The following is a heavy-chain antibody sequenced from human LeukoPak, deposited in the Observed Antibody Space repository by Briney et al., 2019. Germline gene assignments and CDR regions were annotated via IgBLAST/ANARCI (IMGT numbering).Heavy chain of an antibody. V-gene: IGHV3-30*18. Sequence: PGGCVRLSCAASGFTFSVYAMHWVRQAPGKGLEWVAVLLYDGANKYYADSVEGRFTISRDNSKNTMYLQMNSLRAEDTAVYYCAKDRHYGDYRVYFDYWGQGTLVTVSS. J-gene: IGHJ4*02. CDR2: LLYDGANK. CDR3: AKDRHYGDYRVYFDY. CDR1: GFTFSVYA. D-gene: IGHD4-17*01.